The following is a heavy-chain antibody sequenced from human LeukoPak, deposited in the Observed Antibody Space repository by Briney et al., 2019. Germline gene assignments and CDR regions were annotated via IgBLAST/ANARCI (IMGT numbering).Heavy chain of an antibody. CDR3: AREPYSTGSWFDL. CDR2: IIPIFGTA. D-gene: IGHD2-8*02. Sequence: SVKVSCKASGGTFSSYAISWVRQASGQGLEWMGGIIPIFGTANYAQKFQGRVTITADESTSTAYMELSSLRSEDTAVYYCAREPYSTGSWFDLWGQGTLVTVSS. V-gene: IGHV1-69*13. J-gene: IGHJ5*02. CDR1: GGTFSSYA.